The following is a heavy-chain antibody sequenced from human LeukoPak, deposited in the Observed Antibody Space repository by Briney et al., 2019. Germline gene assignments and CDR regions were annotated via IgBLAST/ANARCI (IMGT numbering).Heavy chain of an antibody. V-gene: IGHV4-39*01. Sequence: SETLSLTCTASGGSISSSSYYWGWIRQPPGKGLEWIGSIYYSGSTYYNPSLKSRVTISVDTSKNQFSLKLSSVTAADTAVYYCARHKAQYSSSWFDPWGQGTLVTVS. J-gene: IGHJ5*02. CDR1: GGSISSSSYY. CDR3: ARHKAQYSSSWFDP. CDR2: IYYSGST. D-gene: IGHD6-13*01.